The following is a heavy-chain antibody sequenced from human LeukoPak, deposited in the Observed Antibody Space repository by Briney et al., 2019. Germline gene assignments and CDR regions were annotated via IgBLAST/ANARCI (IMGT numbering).Heavy chain of an antibody. J-gene: IGHJ5*02. D-gene: IGHD3-10*01. V-gene: IGHV4-34*01. CDR3: ARHYYYGSGSYSSSWFDP. Sequence: SETLSLTCAVYGGSFSGYYWSWIRQPPGKGLEWIGEINHSGSTNYNPSLKSRVTISVDTSKNQFSLKLSSVTAADTAVYYCARHYYYGSGSYSSSWFDPWGQGTLVTVSS. CDR2: INHSGST. CDR1: GGSFSGYY.